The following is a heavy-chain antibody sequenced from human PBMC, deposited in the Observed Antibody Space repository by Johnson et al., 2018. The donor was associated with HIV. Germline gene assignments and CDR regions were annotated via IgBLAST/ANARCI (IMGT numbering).Heavy chain of an antibody. V-gene: IGHV3-30-3*01. J-gene: IGHJ3*02. CDR2: ISYDGTNK. CDR1: GFIFSSYT. Sequence: QVQLVESGGGVVQPGRSLRLSCAASGFIFSSYTMHWVRQAPGKGLEWVAVISYDGTNKYYADSVKGRFTISRDNSKNTLYLQMNSLRAEDTAVYYCAKDQYCTGGVCYSGAFEIWGQGTMVTVSS. CDR3: AKDQYCTGGVCYSGAFEI. D-gene: IGHD2-8*02.